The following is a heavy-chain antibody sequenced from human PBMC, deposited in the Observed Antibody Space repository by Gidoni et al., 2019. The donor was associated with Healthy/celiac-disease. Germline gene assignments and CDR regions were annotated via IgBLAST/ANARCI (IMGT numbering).Heavy chain of an antibody. CDR1: GYSISSGYY. Sequence: QVQLQESGPGLVKPSETLYLTCAVSGYSISSGYYWGCIRQPPGKGLEWIGSIYHSGSTYYNPSLKRRVTISVDTSKNQSSLKLSSVTAADTAVYYCARLGDMIVPLFDYWGQGTLVTVSS. CDR2: IYHSGST. D-gene: IGHD3-22*01. V-gene: IGHV4-38-2*01. J-gene: IGHJ4*02. CDR3: ARLGDMIVPLFDY.